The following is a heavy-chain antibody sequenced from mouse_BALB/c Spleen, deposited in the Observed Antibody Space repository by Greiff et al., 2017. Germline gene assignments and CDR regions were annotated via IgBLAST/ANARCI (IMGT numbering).Heavy chain of an antibody. CDR3: ARSLVEAMDY. V-gene: IGHV1-31*01. J-gene: IGHJ4*01. CDR2: INPYNGAT. Sequence: VQLQQSGPELVKPGASVKISCKASGYSFTGYYMHWVKQSHVKSLEWIGRINPYNGATSYNQNFKDKASLTVDKSSSTAYMELHSLTSEDSAVYYCARSLVEAMDYWGQGTSVTVSS. D-gene: IGHD2-10*02. CDR1: GYSFTGYY.